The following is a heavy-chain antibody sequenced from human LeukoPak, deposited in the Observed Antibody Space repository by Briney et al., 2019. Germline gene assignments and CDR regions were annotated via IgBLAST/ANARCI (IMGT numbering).Heavy chain of an antibody. V-gene: IGHV4-34*01. Sequence: SETLSLTCAVYGGSFSSYHWSWIRQPPGKGLEWIGEINHSGSTNYNPSLKSRVTMSVDTSRNQFSLKLNSVTAADAAVYYCVRADGRDGYKGLVDYWGQGTLVTVSS. CDR2: INHSGST. CDR1: GGSFSSYH. CDR3: VRADGRDGYKGLVDY. J-gene: IGHJ4*02. D-gene: IGHD5-24*01.